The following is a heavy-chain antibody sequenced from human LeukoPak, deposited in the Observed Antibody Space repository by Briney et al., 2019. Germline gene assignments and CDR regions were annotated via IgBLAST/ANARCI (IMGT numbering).Heavy chain of an antibody. Sequence: PSETLSLTCTVSGGSISSYYWSWIRQPPGKGLEWIGYIYYSGSTNYNPSLKSRVTISVDTSKNQFSLKLSSVTAADTAVYYCARGDLMYYDYVWGSYRFDYWGQGTLVTVSS. CDR1: GGSISSYY. CDR3: ARGDLMYYDYVWGSYRFDY. V-gene: IGHV4-59*08. J-gene: IGHJ4*02. CDR2: IYYSGST. D-gene: IGHD3-16*02.